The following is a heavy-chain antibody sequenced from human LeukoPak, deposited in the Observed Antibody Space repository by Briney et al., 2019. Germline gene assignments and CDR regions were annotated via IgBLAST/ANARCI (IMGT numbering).Heavy chain of an antibody. D-gene: IGHD3-10*01. CDR2: IKQDGSEK. V-gene: IGHV3-7*03. CDR3: AKSMKGDYGSGRPIDY. Sequence: GGSLRLSCAASGFTFSSYWMSWVRQAPGKGLEWVANIKQDGSEKYYVDSVKGRFTISRDNAKNSLYLQMNSLRAEDTALYYCAKSMKGDYGSGRPIDYWGQGTLVTVSS. J-gene: IGHJ4*02. CDR1: GFTFSSYW.